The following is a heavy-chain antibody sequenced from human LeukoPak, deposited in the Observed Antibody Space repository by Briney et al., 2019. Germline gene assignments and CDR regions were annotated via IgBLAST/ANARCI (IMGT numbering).Heavy chain of an antibody. D-gene: IGHD3-22*01. CDR1: GFTFSSYS. CDR3: ARHRGMIVVVFDY. CDR2: ISSSSSNI. Sequence: GGSLRLSCAASGFTFSSYSMNWVRQAPGKGLEWVSYISSSSSNIYYADSVKGRFTISRDNAKNSLYLQMNSLRAEDTAVYYCARHRGMIVVVFDYWGQGTLATVSS. V-gene: IGHV3-48*04. J-gene: IGHJ4*02.